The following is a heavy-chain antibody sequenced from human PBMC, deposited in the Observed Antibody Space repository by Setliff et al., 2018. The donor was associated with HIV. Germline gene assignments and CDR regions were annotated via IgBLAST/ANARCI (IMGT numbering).Heavy chain of an antibody. J-gene: IGHJ6*02. Sequence: ASVKVSCKASGYTFTSYGNSWVRQAPGQGLEWMGWINAGNGNTKYSQKFQGRVTITRDTSATTVFMELTGLRSEDTAVYYCARVGLLVTTVGGAYWYHGMDVWGQGTTVTVSS. CDR2: INAGNGNT. D-gene: IGHD4-4*01. V-gene: IGHV1-18*01. CDR3: ARVGLLVTTVGGAYWYHGMDV. CDR1: GYTFTSYG.